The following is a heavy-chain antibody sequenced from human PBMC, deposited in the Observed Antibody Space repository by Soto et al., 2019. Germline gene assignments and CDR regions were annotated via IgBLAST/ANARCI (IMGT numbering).Heavy chain of an antibody. J-gene: IGHJ4*02. Sequence: LSLTCTVSGGSINTFYWSWVRQPAGKGLEWIGRIFSSGSTSFNPSLESRVAMSVDTSKNHFFLNLSSVTAADMAVYYCAREGSYSAYNFAHGIQLWSFDFWGQGALVTVFS. CDR1: GGSINTFY. V-gene: IGHV4-4*07. D-gene: IGHD5-12*01. CDR2: IFSSGST. CDR3: AREGSYSAYNFAHGIQLWSFDF.